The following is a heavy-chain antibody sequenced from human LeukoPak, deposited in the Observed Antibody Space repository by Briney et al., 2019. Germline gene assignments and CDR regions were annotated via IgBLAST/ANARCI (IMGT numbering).Heavy chain of an antibody. CDR2: IYHSGST. Sequence: PSETLSLTCAVSGYSISSGYYWGWIRQPPGKGLEWIGSIYHSGSTYYNPSLKSRVTISVDTSKNQFSLKLNSVTAADTAVYYCASGTGGVYFDYWGQGTLVTVSS. J-gene: IGHJ4*02. CDR1: GYSISSGYY. V-gene: IGHV4-38-2*01. CDR3: ASGTGGVYFDY. D-gene: IGHD3/OR15-3a*01.